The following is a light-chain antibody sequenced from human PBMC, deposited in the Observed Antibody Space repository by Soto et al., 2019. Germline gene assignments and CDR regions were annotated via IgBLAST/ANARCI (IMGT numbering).Light chain of an antibody. Sequence: QSVLTQPASVSGSPGQSITISCSGTGSDVGSYNLVSWYKHHPGKAPKLIIYQVTKRPSGVSNRSSGSKSGNTASLTISGLQSADEADYYCCSFAGSPWVFGGGTKLTVL. CDR2: QVT. J-gene: IGLJ3*02. CDR3: CSFAGSPWV. V-gene: IGLV2-23*02. CDR1: GSDVGSYNL.